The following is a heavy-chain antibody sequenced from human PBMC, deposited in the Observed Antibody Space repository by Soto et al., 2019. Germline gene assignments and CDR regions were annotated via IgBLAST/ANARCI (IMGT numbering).Heavy chain of an antibody. Sequence: EAQLVESGGATVQPGWSLRLSCVGSGLIFDDFAMHWVRQSPGKGLEWVSGISGNSGTVTYADSMRGRFTISRDNAENSLSLHMNNLRPEDTAFYFCTTDRSSSLEWGFDSWGQGTLVTVSS. V-gene: IGHV3-9*01. CDR1: GLIFDDFA. CDR3: TTDRSSSLEWGFDS. D-gene: IGHD1-26*01. CDR2: ISGNSGTV. J-gene: IGHJ4*02.